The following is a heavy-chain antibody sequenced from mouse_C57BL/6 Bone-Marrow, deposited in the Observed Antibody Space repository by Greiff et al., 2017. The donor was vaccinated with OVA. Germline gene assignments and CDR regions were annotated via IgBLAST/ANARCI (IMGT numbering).Heavy chain of an antibody. J-gene: IGHJ2*01. CDR1: GYTFTSYW. V-gene: IGHV1-50*01. Sequence: VQLQQPGAELVKPGASVKLSCKASGYTFTSYWMQWVKQRPGQGLEWIGEIDPSDSYTNYNQKFKGKATLTVDTSSSTAYMQLSSLTSEDSAVYYCARLRRRPYYFDYWGQGTTLTVSS. D-gene: IGHD2-12*01. CDR2: IDPSDSYT. CDR3: ARLRRRPYYFDY.